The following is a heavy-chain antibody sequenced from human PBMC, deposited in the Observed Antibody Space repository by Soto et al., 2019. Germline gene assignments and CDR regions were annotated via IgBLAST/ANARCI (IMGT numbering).Heavy chain of an antibody. J-gene: IGHJ4*02. Sequence: ASVKVSCKASGYTFTSYGISWVRQAPGQGLEWMGWISAYNGNTNYAQKLQGRVTMTTDTSTSTAYMELRSLRSDDTAVYYCARDQELYYDFWSGRSKRYYFDYWGQGTLVTVSS. CDR1: GYTFTSYG. D-gene: IGHD3-3*01. CDR3: ARDQELYYDFWSGRSKRYYFDY. V-gene: IGHV1-18*01. CDR2: ISAYNGNT.